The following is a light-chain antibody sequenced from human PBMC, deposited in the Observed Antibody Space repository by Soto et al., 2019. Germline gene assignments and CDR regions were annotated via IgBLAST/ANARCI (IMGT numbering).Light chain of an antibody. CDR1: SSDVGGYNY. CDR3: CSYAGSYTFSV. V-gene: IGLV2-11*01. CDR2: DVS. J-gene: IGLJ1*01. Sequence: QSVLTQPRSVSGSPGQSVTISCTGTSSDVGGYNYVSWYQQHPCKAPKLMIYDVSKRPSGVPDRFSGSKSGNTASLTISGLQAEDEADYYCCSYAGSYTFSVFGTGTKLTVL.